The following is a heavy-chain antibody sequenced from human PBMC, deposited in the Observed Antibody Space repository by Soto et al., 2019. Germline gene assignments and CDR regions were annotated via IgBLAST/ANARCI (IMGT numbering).Heavy chain of an antibody. D-gene: IGHD2-8*01. Sequence: LRLSCEATGFTFSSHEMNWIRQTPGKRLEWIAKISGSGSTINYADSVKGRFTISRGNVQRTLHLQMDSLRVEDTGVYYCARGGVYWGRGTLVTVSS. V-gene: IGHV3-48*03. J-gene: IGHJ1*01. CDR3: ARGGVY. CDR1: GFTFSSHE. CDR2: ISGSGSTI.